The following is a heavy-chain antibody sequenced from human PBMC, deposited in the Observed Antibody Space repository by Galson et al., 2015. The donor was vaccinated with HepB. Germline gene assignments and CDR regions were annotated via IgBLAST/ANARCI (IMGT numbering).Heavy chain of an antibody. CDR2: ISHDGKRK. Sequence: SLRLSCAASGLTFSSFAMHWVRQAPGKGLEWVAVISHDGKRKYHADSVKGRFTVSRDSSKNSLDLQMNSLTPEDTAVYYCARSGNSYLKTGLDYWGQGTLVAVSS. CDR1: GLTFSSFA. J-gene: IGHJ4*02. V-gene: IGHV3-30*04. CDR3: ARSGNSYLKTGLDY. D-gene: IGHD3-9*01.